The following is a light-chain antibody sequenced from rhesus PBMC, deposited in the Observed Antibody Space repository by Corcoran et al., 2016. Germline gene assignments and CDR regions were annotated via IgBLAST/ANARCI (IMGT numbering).Light chain of an antibody. CDR3: QQHGNFPYS. V-gene: IGKV1-69*01. J-gene: IGKJ2*01. CDR2: RAS. CDR1: QGISEW. Sequence: DIQMTQSPSSLSASVGDRVTITCRASQGISEWVAWYQQKPGKAPKLLIYRASNLETGVPSRFSGSGSGTDFTLTINSLQPDDIATYYCQQHGNFPYSFGHGTKVEIK.